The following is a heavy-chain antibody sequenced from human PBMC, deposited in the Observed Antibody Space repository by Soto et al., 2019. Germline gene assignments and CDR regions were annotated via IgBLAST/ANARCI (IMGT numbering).Heavy chain of an antibody. CDR1: GGSLTSNSYY. Sequence: PSETLSLTCTVSGGSLTSNSYYWGWIRQPPGKGLEWIGSFYYSQSTYFNPSLESRVTISVETSKNQYSLKLSAVTAADTAVYYCARRSTVTYDYWGQGILVTVSS. J-gene: IGHJ4*02. CDR3: ARRSTVTYDY. D-gene: IGHD4-17*01. V-gene: IGHV4-39*01. CDR2: FYYSQST.